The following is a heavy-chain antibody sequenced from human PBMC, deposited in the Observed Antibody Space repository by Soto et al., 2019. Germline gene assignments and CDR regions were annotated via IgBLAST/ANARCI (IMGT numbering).Heavy chain of an antibody. Sequence: SETLSLTCTVSGGSISSGGYYWSWIRQHPGKGLEWIGYIYYSGSTYYNPSLKSRVTISVDTSKNQFSLKLSSVTAADTATYYCAHRAGLQGNWNGGSFDFWGQGALVTVSS. D-gene: IGHD1-1*01. CDR2: IYYSGST. CDR1: GGSISSGGYY. J-gene: IGHJ4*02. CDR3: AHRAGLQGNWNGGSFDF. V-gene: IGHV4-31*03.